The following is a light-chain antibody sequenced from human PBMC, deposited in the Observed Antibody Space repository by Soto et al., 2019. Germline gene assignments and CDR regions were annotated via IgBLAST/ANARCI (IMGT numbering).Light chain of an antibody. CDR1: SSDVGGYNY. J-gene: IGLJ1*01. V-gene: IGLV2-14*01. CDR2: DVS. Sequence: QSALTQPASVSGSPGQSITISCTGTSSDVGGYNYVSWYQQHPGKAPKLMIYDVSNRPSGVSNRFSGSKSGNTASLTISGLQAEDEADYYCSSYTISLYVFGTGTRSPS. CDR3: SSYTISLYV.